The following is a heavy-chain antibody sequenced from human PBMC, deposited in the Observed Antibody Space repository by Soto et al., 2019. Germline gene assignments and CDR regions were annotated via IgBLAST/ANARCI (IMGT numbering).Heavy chain of an antibody. V-gene: IGHV4-4*02. CDR1: GDSSSSRNW. Sequence: SETLSLTCAVSGDSSSSRNWWSFVRQPPGKGLEWIGEIYHSGSTNYNPSLKSRITISVDKSKKQFSLKLTSMTAADTAVYYCARALTDAEGFGYYYGMDVWGQGTTVTVSS. J-gene: IGHJ6*02. CDR3: ARALTDAEGFGYYYGMDV. D-gene: IGHD3-10*01. CDR2: IYHSGST.